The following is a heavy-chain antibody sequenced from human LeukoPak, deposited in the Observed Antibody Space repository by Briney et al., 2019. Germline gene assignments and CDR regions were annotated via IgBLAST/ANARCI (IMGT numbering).Heavy chain of an antibody. D-gene: IGHD2-2*01. Sequence: SVKVSCKASGGTFSSYAISWVRQAPGQGLEWMGGIIPIFGTANYAQKFQGRVTITADESTSTAYMELSSLRSEDTAVYYCARGHLGSSTDSFDIWGQGTMVTVSS. CDR1: GGTFSSYA. CDR2: IIPIFGTA. J-gene: IGHJ3*02. V-gene: IGHV1-69*13. CDR3: ARGHLGSSTDSFDI.